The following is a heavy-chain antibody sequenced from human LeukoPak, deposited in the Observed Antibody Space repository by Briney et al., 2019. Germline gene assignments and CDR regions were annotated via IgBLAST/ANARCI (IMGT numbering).Heavy chain of an antibody. V-gene: IGHV3-23*01. Sequence: QPGGSLRLSCAASGFTFSDYYMDWVRQAPGKGLEWVSAISGSGGSTYYADSVKGRFTISRDNSKNTLYLQMNSLRAEDTAVYYCAKDRDTIFGEIPPFDYWGQGTLVTVSS. CDR3: AKDRDTIFGEIPPFDY. CDR1: GFTFSDYY. D-gene: IGHD3-3*01. J-gene: IGHJ4*02. CDR2: ISGSGGST.